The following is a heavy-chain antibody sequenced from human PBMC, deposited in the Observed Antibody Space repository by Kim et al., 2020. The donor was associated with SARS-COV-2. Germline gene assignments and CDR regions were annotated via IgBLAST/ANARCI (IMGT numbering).Heavy chain of an antibody. CDR2: T. V-gene: IGHV4-39*01. J-gene: IGHJ3*02. D-gene: IGHD6-13*01. Sequence: TYDHPSLKSRVPISVAPSKNQFSLKLSSVTAADTAVYYCARQDEAAAYDIWGQGTMVTVSS. CDR3: ARQDEAAAYDI.